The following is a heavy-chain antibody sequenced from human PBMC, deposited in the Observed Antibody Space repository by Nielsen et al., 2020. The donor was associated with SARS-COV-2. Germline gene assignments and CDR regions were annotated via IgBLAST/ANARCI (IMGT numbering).Heavy chain of an antibody. D-gene: IGHD3-22*01. CDR2: IYYSGST. J-gene: IGHJ3*02. CDR1: GGSISSGGYY. CDR3: ARTGHYYDSSGSSWAFDI. Sequence: SETLSLTCTVSGGSISSGGYYWSWIRQHPRKGLEWIGYIYYSGSTYYNPSLKSRVTISVDTSKNQFSLKLSSVTAADTAVYYCARTGHYYDSSGSSWAFDIWGQGTMVTVSS. V-gene: IGHV4-31*03.